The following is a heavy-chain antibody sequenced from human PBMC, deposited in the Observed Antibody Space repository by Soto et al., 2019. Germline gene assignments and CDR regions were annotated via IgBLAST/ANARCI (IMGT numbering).Heavy chain of an antibody. CDR1: GGTFSSYA. Sequence: QVQLVQSGAEVKKPGSSVKVSCKASGGTFSSYAISWVRQAPGQGLEWMGGIIPIFGTANYAQKFQGRVTITADESTSTAYMELSRLRSEDTAVYYCARGAYYDFWSGTTQTYYYYGMDVWGQGTTVTVSS. D-gene: IGHD3-3*01. V-gene: IGHV1-69*01. CDR2: IIPIFGTA. CDR3: ARGAYYDFWSGTTQTYYYYGMDV. J-gene: IGHJ6*02.